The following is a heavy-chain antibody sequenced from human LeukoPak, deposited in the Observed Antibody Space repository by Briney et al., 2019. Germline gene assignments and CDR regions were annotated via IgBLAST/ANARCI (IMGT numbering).Heavy chain of an antibody. CDR1: GFTFSSYG. J-gene: IGHJ6*02. CDR3: ARDRRLALLYYGMDV. Sequence: PGGSLRLSCAASGFTFSSYGMHWARQAPGKGLEWVAVIWYDGSNKYYADSVKGRFTISRDNSKNTLYLQMNSLRAEDTAVYHCARDRRLALLYYGMDVWGQGTTVTLSS. V-gene: IGHV3-33*01. D-gene: IGHD3-10*01. CDR2: IWYDGSNK.